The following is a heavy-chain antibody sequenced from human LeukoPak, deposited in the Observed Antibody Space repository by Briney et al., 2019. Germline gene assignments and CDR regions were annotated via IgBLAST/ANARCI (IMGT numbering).Heavy chain of an antibody. V-gene: IGHV4-34*01. J-gene: IGHJ4*02. CDR2: INHSGST. D-gene: IGHD2-2*02. CDR1: GGSFSGYY. Sequence: SETLSLTCAVSGGSFSGYYWTWIRQPPGKGLEWIGEINHSGSTNYNPSLKSRVTISVDTSKNQFSLKLSSVTAADTAVYYCARKGERSIVVVPAAIPYYFDYWGQGTLVTVSS. CDR3: ARKGERSIVVVPAAIPYYFDY.